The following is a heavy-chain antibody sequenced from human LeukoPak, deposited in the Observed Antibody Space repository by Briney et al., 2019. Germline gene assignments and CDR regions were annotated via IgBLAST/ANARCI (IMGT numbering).Heavy chain of an antibody. CDR3: ARGDRWLLLYYFDY. CDR2: IYYSGST. D-gene: IGHD3-22*01. V-gene: IGHV4-61*01. Sequence: SETLSLTCTVSGGSVSSGSYYWSWIRQPPGKGLEWIGYIYYSGSTNYNPSLKSRVTISVDTSKNQFSLKLSSVTAADTAVYYCARGDRWLLLYYFDYWGQGTLVTVSS. CDR1: GGSVSSGSYY. J-gene: IGHJ4*02.